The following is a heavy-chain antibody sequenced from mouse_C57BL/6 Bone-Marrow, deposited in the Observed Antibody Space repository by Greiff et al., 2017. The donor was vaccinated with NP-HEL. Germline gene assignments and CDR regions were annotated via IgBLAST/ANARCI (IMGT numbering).Heavy chain of an antibody. Sequence: EVKLVESGPELVKPGASVKISCKASGYSFTDYNMNWVKQSNGKSLEWIGVINPNYGTTSYNQKFKGKATLTVDQTSSTAYMQLNSLTSEDSAVYYCARYGGAYYSNSFAYWGQGTLVTVSA. CDR2: INPNYGTT. J-gene: IGHJ3*01. CDR3: ARYGGAYYSNSFAY. D-gene: IGHD2-5*01. CDR1: GYSFTDYN. V-gene: IGHV1-39*01.